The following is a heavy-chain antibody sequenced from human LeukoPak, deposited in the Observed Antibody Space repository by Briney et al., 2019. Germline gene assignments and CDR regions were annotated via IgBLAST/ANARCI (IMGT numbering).Heavy chain of an antibody. Sequence: SETLSLTCTVSGXSVTSSLSYWGWVRQPPGKGLEGIGSVFYSGRTDYNPSLKTRVTISLDPSKNRFSLNLTSVTAADTAVYFCARINTRSTILDWGQGTLVSVSS. CDR2: VFYSGRT. J-gene: IGHJ4*02. V-gene: IGHV4-39*07. D-gene: IGHD3-3*01. CDR3: ARINTRSTILD. CDR1: GXSVTSSLSY.